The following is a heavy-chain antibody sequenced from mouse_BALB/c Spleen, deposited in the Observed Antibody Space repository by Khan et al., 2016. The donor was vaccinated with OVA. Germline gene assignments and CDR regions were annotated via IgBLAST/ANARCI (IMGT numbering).Heavy chain of an antibody. CDR1: GYTFTTYW. Sequence: QIQLVQSGAELAKPGASVKMSCKASGYTFTTYWMHWVKQRPGQGLEWIGYINPTSGYIDYNEKFKDRATLSADKSSSTAYMQLSSLTSEDSAVYYCTRDRIDYWGQGTTLTVSS. J-gene: IGHJ2*01. CDR3: TRDRIDY. CDR2: INPTSGYI. V-gene: IGHV1-7*01.